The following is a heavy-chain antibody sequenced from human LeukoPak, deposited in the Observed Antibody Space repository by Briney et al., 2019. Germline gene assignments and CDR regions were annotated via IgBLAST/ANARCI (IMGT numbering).Heavy chain of an antibody. Sequence: GGSLRLSCAASGFTFSSYAMHWVRQAPGKGLEWVAVISYDGSNKYYADSVKSRFTISRDNSKNTLYLQMNSLRAEATAVYYCARVGEHDAFDIWGQGTMVTVSS. V-gene: IGHV3-30-3*01. CDR3: ARVGEHDAFDI. CDR1: GFTFSSYA. D-gene: IGHD3-10*01. J-gene: IGHJ3*02. CDR2: ISYDGSNK.